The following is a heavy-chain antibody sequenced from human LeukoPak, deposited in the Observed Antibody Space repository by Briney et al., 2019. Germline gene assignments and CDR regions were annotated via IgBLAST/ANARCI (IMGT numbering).Heavy chain of an antibody. J-gene: IGHJ4*02. CDR3: ARRPRDYGDLLDY. Sequence: PSETLSLTCTVSGGSLSSRNYYWGWIRQPPGKGLEWIGTIYYSGSTYYNPSLKSRVTISVDTSKNHFSLRLSSVTAANTAVYYGARRPRDYGDLLDYWGQGTLVSVSS. CDR2: IYYSGST. V-gene: IGHV4-39*02. CDR1: GGSLSSRNYY. D-gene: IGHD4-17*01.